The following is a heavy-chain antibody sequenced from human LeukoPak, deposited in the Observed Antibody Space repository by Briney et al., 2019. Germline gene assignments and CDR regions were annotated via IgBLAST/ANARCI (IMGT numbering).Heavy chain of an antibody. J-gene: IGHJ4*02. CDR2: IIPIFGTA. CDR1: GGTFSSYA. Sequence: SVKVSCKASGGTFSSYAISWVRQAPGQGLEWMGGIIPIFGTANYAQKFQGRVTITTDESTTTAYMELSSLRSEDKAVYYCAREHCSSTSCYNGGFDYWGQGTLVTVSS. D-gene: IGHD2-2*02. CDR3: AREHCSSTSCYNGGFDY. V-gene: IGHV1-69*05.